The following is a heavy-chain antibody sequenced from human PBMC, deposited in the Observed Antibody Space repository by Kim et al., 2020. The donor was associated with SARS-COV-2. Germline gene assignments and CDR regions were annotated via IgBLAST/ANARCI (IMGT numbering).Heavy chain of an antibody. CDR1: GGTFSSYA. Sequence: SVKVSCKASGGTFSSYAISWVRQAPGQGLEWMGRIIPILGIANYAQKFQGRVTITADKSTSTAYMELSSLRSEDTAVYYCAILRIQLWSYYFDYWGQGTLVTVSS. D-gene: IGHD5-18*01. CDR2: IIPILGIA. J-gene: IGHJ4*02. CDR3: AILRIQLWSYYFDY. V-gene: IGHV1-69*04.